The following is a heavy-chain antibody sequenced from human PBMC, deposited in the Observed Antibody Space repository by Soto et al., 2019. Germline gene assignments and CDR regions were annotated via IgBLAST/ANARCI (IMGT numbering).Heavy chain of an antibody. CDR2: IYPGDSDA. CDR3: PREGMGAFDE. V-gene: IGHV5-51*01. J-gene: IGHJ3*01. CDR1: PHSLTSSW. Sequence: PVASLTITCDASPHSLTSSWIGWVRQMPGKGRAWIGIIYPGDSDASYTPYFQAQLTISCEKSISTAYLQWSSLKDSHTGMHAGPREGMGAFDESGEGTMVSV.